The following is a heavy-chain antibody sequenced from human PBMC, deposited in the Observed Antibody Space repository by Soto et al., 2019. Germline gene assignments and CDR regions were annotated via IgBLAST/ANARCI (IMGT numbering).Heavy chain of an antibody. CDR1: GFTFDDYA. D-gene: IGHD3-10*01. Sequence: PGGSLRLSCVVSGFTFDDYAMHWVRQAPGGGLEWVSGINWNSAVIGYADSVKGRFTISRDNAKNALYLQMTSLRSEDTALYYCARDPSVTAIGGADHWGQGTLVTVSS. J-gene: IGHJ4*02. CDR2: INWNSAVI. CDR3: ARDPSVTAIGGADH. V-gene: IGHV3-9*01.